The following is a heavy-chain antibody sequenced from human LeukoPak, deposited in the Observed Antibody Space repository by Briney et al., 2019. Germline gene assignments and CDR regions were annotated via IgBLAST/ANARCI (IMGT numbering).Heavy chain of an antibody. CDR1: GFTFSSYS. Sequence: GGSLRLSCAASGFTFSSYSMNWVRQAPGKGLEWVSGISWNSGSIGYADSVKGRFTISRDNAKNSLYLQMNSLRAEDTALYYCAKGLSDFWSGYLGFDYWGQGTLVTVSS. J-gene: IGHJ4*02. CDR2: ISWNSGSI. V-gene: IGHV3-9*01. D-gene: IGHD3-3*01. CDR3: AKGLSDFWSGYLGFDY.